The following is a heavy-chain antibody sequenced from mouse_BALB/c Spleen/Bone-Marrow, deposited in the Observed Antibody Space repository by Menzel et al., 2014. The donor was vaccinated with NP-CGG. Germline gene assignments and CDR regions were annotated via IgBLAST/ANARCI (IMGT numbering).Heavy chain of an antibody. J-gene: IGHJ3*01. CDR1: GYTFTSYW. V-gene: IGHV1-69*02. CDR2: IDPSDSYT. Sequence: LVESGVEFVKPGASVKLSCKASGYTFTSYWMHWVKQRPGQGLEWIGEIDPSDSYTKDNQNFKGKATLTVDKSSSTAYMQLSSLTSDDSAVYYCARTYYDYDWFAYWGQGTLVTVSA. D-gene: IGHD2-4*01. CDR3: ARTYYDYDWFAY.